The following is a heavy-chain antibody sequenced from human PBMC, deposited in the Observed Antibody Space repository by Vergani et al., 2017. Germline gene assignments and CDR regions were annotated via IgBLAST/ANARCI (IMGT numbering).Heavy chain of an antibody. J-gene: IGHJ6*01. Sequence: EVQLVESGGGLVQPGRSLRLSCAASGFTFSSYAMSWVRQAPGKGLEWVSAISGSGGSTYYADSVKGRFTISRDNSKNTLYLQMNSLRAEDTAVYYCAKGGSGGSCCHPYYYYYYGMDVWGQGTTVTVSS. D-gene: IGHD2-15*01. CDR1: GFTFSSYA. CDR2: ISGSGGST. V-gene: IGHV3-23*04. CDR3: AKGGSGGSCCHPYYYYYYGMDV.